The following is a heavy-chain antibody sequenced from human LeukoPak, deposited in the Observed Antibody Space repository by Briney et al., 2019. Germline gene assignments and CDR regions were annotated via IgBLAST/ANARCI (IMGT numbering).Heavy chain of an antibody. V-gene: IGHV5-51*01. CDR2: IYPGNSDA. CDR3: ARAGGGGLWDY. CDR1: GYSFTNYW. Sequence: GESLKISCKGSGYSFTNYWIGWVRQMPGRGLEYMGAIYPGNSDATYSPSFQGQVTFSADKSTSTAYLQWSSLKASDTAIFYCARAGGGGLWDYWGLGTLVTVSS. D-gene: IGHD3-16*01. J-gene: IGHJ4*02.